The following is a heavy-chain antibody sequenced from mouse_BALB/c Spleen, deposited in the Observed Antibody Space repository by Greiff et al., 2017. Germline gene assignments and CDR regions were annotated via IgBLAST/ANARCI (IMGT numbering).Heavy chain of an antibody. V-gene: IGHV1-14*01. CDR1: GYTFTSYV. CDR3: ARGIYYADYYAMDY. D-gene: IGHD2-1*01. Sequence: VQLQLSGPELVKPGASVKMSCKASGYTFTSYVMHWVKQKPGQGLEWIGYINPYNDGTKYNEKFKGKATLTSDKSSSTAYMELSSLTSEDSAVYYCARGIYYADYYAMDYWGQGTSVTVSS. CDR2: INPYNDGT. J-gene: IGHJ4*01.